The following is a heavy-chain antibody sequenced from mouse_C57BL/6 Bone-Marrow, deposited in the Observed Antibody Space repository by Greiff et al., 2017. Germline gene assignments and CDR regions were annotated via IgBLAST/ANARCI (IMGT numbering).Heavy chain of an antibody. V-gene: IGHV1-15*01. CDR2: IDPESGGT. D-gene: IGHD2-2*01. J-gene: IGHJ2*01. Sequence: VQLQQSGAELVRPGASVKLSCKASGYTFTDYDMHWVKQTPVHGLEWIGAIDPESGGTTYNQKFKGKAILTAAKSSSTSYMELRSLTSEDSAVYDCSRAGYDDYWGQGTTLTVSS. CDR3: SRAGYDDY. CDR1: GYTFTDYD.